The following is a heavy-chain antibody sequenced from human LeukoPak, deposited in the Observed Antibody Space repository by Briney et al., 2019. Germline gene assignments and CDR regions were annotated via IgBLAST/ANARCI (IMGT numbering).Heavy chain of an antibody. V-gene: IGHV1-18*01. Sequence: ASVNVSCKTSGYTFSRFGISGVPHAPRQGLERIGGISGYNVNTNYAQRLQGSVTLTTDTSTSTAYMELRSLTSDDTAVYYCARARRVQVVPAAQSDEYFQYWGQGTRVTVSS. J-gene: IGHJ1*01. CDR1: GYTFSRFG. CDR3: ARARRVQVVPAAQSDEYFQY. D-gene: IGHD3-22*01. CDR2: ISGYNVNT.